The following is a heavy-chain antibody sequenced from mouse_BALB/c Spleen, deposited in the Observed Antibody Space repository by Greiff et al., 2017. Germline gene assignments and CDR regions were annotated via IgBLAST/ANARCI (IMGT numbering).Heavy chain of an antibody. Sequence: VMLVESGPGLVQPSQSLSITCTVSGFSLTSYGVHWVRQSPGKGLEWLGVIWSGGSTDYNAAFISRLSISKDNSKSQVFFKMNSLQANDTAIYYCARNGRGNYVAYWGQGTLVTVSA. V-gene: IGHV2-2*02. J-gene: IGHJ3*01. D-gene: IGHD2-1*01. CDR2: IWSGGST. CDR3: ARNGRGNYVAY. CDR1: GFSLTSYG.